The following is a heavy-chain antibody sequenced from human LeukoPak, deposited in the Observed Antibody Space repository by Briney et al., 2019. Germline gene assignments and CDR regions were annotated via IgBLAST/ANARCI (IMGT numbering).Heavy chain of an antibody. V-gene: IGHV3-53*05. D-gene: IGHD3-10*01. CDR2: VYRGGST. CDR3: AKPYYYGSRSYMDY. J-gene: IGHJ4*02. Sequence: GGSLRLSCAASGFTVSSSFMSWVRQVPGKGLEWVSVVYRGGSTYYADSVKGRFTISRDNSKNMLYLQMNSLRAEDTAVYYCAKPYYYGSRSYMDYWGQGTLVTVSS. CDR1: GFTVSSSF.